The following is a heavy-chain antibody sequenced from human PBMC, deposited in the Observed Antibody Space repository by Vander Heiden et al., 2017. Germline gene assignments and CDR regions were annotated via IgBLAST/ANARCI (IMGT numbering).Heavy chain of an antibody. CDR2: VSTNNGDT. D-gene: IGHD3-10*01. CDR3: ARGGFMDV. V-gene: IGHV1-18*01. J-gene: IGHJ6*02. Sequence: QVPLLPSGAEVQKPGASLKVSCKTSGYTFSRYGIGWVRQAPGQGLEWMGWVSTNNGDTSYSQKFQGRVTMTIDSATSTAYMELGSLESDDTAVYFCARGGFMDVWGQGTTVIVSS. CDR1: GYTFSRYG.